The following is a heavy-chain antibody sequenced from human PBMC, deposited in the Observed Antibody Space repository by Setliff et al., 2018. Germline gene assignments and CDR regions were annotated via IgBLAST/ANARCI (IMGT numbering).Heavy chain of an antibody. CDR3: AREALSYNSYLSTDY. J-gene: IGHJ4*02. V-gene: IGHV3-21*01. CDR2: ISSNSHYK. Sequence: GGSLSLSCAASGFTFNSYSMNWVRQAPGKGLEWVSFISSNSHYKYYADSLEGRFTISRDNTKNSLYLQINSLRAEDTAVYYCAREALSYNSYLSTDYWGQGTLVTVSS. D-gene: IGHD3-10*01. CDR1: GFTFNSYS.